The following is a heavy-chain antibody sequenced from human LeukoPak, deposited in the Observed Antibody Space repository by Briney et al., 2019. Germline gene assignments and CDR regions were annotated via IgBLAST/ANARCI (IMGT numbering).Heavy chain of an antibody. J-gene: IGHJ5*02. Sequence: SETLSLTCTVSGGSISSYYWSWIRQPPGKGLEWIGYIYTSGSTNYNPSLKSRVTITLDTSKNQFSLKLSSVTAADTAVYYCARHLGRFDPWGQGTLVTVSS. CDR1: GGSISSYY. V-gene: IGHV4-4*09. CDR2: IYTSGST. CDR3: ARHLGRFDP.